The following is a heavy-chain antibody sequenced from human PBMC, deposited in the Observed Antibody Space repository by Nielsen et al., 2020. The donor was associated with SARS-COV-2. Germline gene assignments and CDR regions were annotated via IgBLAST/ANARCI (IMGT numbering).Heavy chain of an antibody. V-gene: IGHV4-59*01. CDR1: GDSIINYY. CDR3: ARGRLLGSGDLGPDSFDI. Sequence: SETLSLTCTVSGDSIINYYCSWIRQPPGKGLEWIGNIHYSGGKKCNSSLKIRVTISEDTSKNQFSLNLMSVTAVDTAVYYCARGRLLGSGDLGPDSFDIWGQGTMVTVSS. J-gene: IGHJ3*02. D-gene: IGHD3-10*01. CDR2: IHYSGGK.